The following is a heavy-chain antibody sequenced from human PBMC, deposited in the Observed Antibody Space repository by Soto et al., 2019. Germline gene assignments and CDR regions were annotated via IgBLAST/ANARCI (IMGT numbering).Heavy chain of an antibody. CDR3: ARDTQDDFWSGYYRDY. Sequence: GVSLRLSCAASGFTFSSYGMHWVRQAPGWGLEWVSYISSSSSTIYYADSVKGRFTISRDNAKNSLYLQMNSLRDEDTAVYYCARDTQDDFWSGYYRDYWGQGTLVTVSS. CDR2: ISSSSSTI. J-gene: IGHJ4*02. CDR1: GFTFSSYG. D-gene: IGHD3-3*01. V-gene: IGHV3-48*02.